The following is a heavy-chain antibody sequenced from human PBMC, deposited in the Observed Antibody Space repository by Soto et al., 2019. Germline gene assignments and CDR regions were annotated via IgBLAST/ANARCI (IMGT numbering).Heavy chain of an antibody. V-gene: IGHV3-23*01. Sequence: EVQLLESGGGLVQPGGSLRLSCAASGFSFSSYAMVWVRQAPGKGLEWVSVISARGGSSYFADSVKGRFTISRDNSKNVLSLEMNSLRAEDTAIYFCAKGSIEYSASVDNWGQEPWSSSPQ. D-gene: IGHD5-12*01. CDR1: GFSFSSYA. CDR2: ISARGGSS. CDR3: AKGSIEYSASVDN. J-gene: IGHJ4*01.